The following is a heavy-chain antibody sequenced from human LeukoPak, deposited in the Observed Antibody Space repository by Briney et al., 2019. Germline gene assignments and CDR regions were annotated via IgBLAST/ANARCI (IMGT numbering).Heavy chain of an antibody. D-gene: IGHD3-10*01. V-gene: IGHV3-30*02. CDR3: AKDPLQYGSGSYYFDD. J-gene: IGHJ4*02. CDR2: IWYDGNNK. CDR1: EFTFSSYG. Sequence: GGSLRLSCAASEFTFSSYGMHWVRQAPGKGLERVAFIWYDGNNKYYADSVKGRFTISRDSSKNTLYLQMYSLRAEDTAVYYCAKDPLQYGSGSYYFDDWGQGTLVTVSS.